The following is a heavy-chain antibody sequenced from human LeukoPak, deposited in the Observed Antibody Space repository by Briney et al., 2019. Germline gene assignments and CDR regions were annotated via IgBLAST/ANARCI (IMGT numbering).Heavy chain of an antibody. V-gene: IGHV3-20*04. CDR1: GFTFTNAW. Sequence: GGSLRLSCAASGFTFTNAWMSWVRQAPGKGLEWVSGINWNGGSTGYADSVKGRFTISRDNAKNSLYLQMNSLRAEDTALYYCAREADPLTIFGVVTPDYWGQGTLVTVSS. D-gene: IGHD3-3*01. CDR3: AREADPLTIFGVVTPDY. J-gene: IGHJ4*02. CDR2: INWNGGST.